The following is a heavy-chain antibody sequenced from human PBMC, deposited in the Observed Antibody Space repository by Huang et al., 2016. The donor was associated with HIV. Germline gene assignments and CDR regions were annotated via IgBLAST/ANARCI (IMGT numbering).Heavy chain of an antibody. J-gene: IGHJ4*02. CDR2: INPKRGGT. Sequence: QVQLVQSGAEVKNPGASVRVSYKASGYTFTDSNIHWGRQAPGQGLEWMGWINPKRGGTIYAQRFQGRITMTRDTTISTVHMDLRRIQSDDTAVYFCARDWSFGSSTSPADWGQGTLVTVSS. V-gene: IGHV1-2*02. CDR1: GYTFTDSN. D-gene: IGHD6-6*01. CDR3: ARDWSFGSSTSPAD.